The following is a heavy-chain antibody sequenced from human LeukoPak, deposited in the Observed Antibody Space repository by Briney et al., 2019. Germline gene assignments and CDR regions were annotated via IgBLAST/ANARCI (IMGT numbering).Heavy chain of an antibody. V-gene: IGHV4-34*01. CDR2: INHSGST. J-gene: IGHJ4*02. D-gene: IGHD2-2*01. CDR3: AAAGTSCCDY. Sequence: SETLSLTCAVYGGSFSGYYWSWIRQPPGKGLEWIGEINHSGSTNYNPSLKSRVTISVDTSKNQFSLKLSSVTAADTAVYYCAAAGTSCCDYWGQGTLVTASS. CDR1: GGSFSGYY.